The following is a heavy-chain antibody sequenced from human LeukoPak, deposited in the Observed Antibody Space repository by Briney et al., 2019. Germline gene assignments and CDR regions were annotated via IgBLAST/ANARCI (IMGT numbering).Heavy chain of an antibody. J-gene: IGHJ4*02. D-gene: IGHD1-14*01. CDR2: IYYSGST. V-gene: IGHV4-59*08. CDR3: ARQSVWALDY. Sequence: SETLSLTCAVSGGSFSSYSWSWIRQPPGKGLEWIGYIYYSGSTNYNPSLKSRVTISVDTSKNQFSLKLSSVTAADTAVYYCARQSVWALDYWGQGTLVTVSS. CDR1: GGSFSSYS.